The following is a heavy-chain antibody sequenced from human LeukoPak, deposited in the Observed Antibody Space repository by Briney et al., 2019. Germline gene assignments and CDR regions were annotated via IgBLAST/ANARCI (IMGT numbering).Heavy chain of an antibody. CDR1: GFTFSRYW. V-gene: IGHV3-7*01. CDR3: ARFKRYYYDSSGYYYGGNYFDY. D-gene: IGHD3-22*01. J-gene: IGHJ4*02. Sequence: GGSLRLSCAASGFTFSRYWMSWVRQAPGKGLEWLANIKEDGRQNYYVDSVKGRFTISRDNAKNSLYLQMNSLRAEDTAVYYCARFKRYYYDSSGYYYGGNYFDYWGQGTLVTVSS. CDR2: IKEDGRQN.